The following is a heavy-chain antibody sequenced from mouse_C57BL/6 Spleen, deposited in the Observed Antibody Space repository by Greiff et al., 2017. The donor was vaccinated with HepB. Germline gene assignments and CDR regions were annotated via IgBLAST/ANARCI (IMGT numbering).Heavy chain of an antibody. CDR2: IYPRSGNT. Sequence: QVQLKQSGAELARPGASVKLSCKASGYTFTSYGISWVKQRTGQGLEWIGEIYPRSGNTYYNEKFKGKATLTADKSSSTAYMELRSLTSEDSAVYFCARSRGTITTVVATDFDVWGTGTTVTVSS. CDR1: GYTFTSYG. CDR3: ARSRGTITTVVATDFDV. D-gene: IGHD1-1*01. V-gene: IGHV1-81*01. J-gene: IGHJ1*03.